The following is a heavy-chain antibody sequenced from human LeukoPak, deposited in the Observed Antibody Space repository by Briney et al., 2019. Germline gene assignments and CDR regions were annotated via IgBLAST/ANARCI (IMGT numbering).Heavy chain of an antibody. CDR3: AKGATVTRSWFDP. D-gene: IGHD4-11*01. J-gene: IGHJ5*02. CDR1: GFTFSSYG. V-gene: IGHV3-30*02. Sequence: SGGSLRLSCAASGFTFSSYGMHWVRQAPGKGLEWVAFIRYDGSNKYYADSVKGRSTISRDNSKNTLYLQMNSLRAEDTAVYYCAKGATVTRSWFDPWGQGTLVTVSS. CDR2: IRYDGSNK.